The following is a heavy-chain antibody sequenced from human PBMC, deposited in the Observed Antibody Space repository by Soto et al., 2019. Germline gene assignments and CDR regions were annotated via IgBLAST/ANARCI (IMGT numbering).Heavy chain of an antibody. J-gene: IGHJ5*02. CDR2: INHSGST. V-gene: IGHV4-34*01. CDR1: GGSFSGYY. Sequence: NPSETLSLTCAVYGGSFSGYYWSWIRQPPGKGLEWIGEINHSGSTNYNPSLKSRVTISVDTSKNQFSLKLSSVTAADTAVYYRARGGVVVVAATAKWFDPWGQGTLVTVSS. D-gene: IGHD2-15*01. CDR3: ARGGVVVVAATAKWFDP.